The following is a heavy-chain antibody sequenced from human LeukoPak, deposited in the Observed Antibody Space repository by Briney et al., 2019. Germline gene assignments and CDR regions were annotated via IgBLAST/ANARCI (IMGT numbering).Heavy chain of an antibody. CDR1: GFTLSSYW. CDR3: ASCHGDYADYYYMDV. Sequence: GGSLRLSCAASGFTLSSYWMHWVRQAPGKGLVWVSRINSDGSSTSYADSVKGRFTISRDNAKNTLYLQMNSLRAEDTAVYYCASCHGDYADYYYMDVWGKGTTVTISS. D-gene: IGHD4-17*01. V-gene: IGHV3-74*01. CDR2: INSDGSST. J-gene: IGHJ6*03.